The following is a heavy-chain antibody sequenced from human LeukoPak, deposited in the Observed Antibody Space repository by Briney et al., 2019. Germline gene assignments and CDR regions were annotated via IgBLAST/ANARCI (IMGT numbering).Heavy chain of an antibody. CDR1: GFTVSSNY. V-gene: IGHV3-53*01. CDR3: VSLYGTY. CDR2: IYSGGST. Sequence: GGSLRLSCAASGFTVSSNYMSWVHQARGKGLEWVSVIYSGGSTYYADSVKGRFTISKDNAKNTVYPQMNSLRAEDTAVYYCVSLYGTYWGRGTLVTVSS. D-gene: IGHD1-26*01. J-gene: IGHJ4*02.